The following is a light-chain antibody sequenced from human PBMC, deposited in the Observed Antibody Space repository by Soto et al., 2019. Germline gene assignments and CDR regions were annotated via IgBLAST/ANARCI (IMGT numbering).Light chain of an antibody. CDR2: GAS. CDR3: QQYGSSGT. Sequence: EVVLTQSPATLALSPGETATLSCRASQSISNNLAWYQQQPGQTPRLLIYGASTTATGIPDRFSGSGSGTDFTLTISRLEPEDFAVYYCQQYGSSGTFGQGTKVDIK. V-gene: IGKV3-20*01. J-gene: IGKJ1*01. CDR1: QSISNN.